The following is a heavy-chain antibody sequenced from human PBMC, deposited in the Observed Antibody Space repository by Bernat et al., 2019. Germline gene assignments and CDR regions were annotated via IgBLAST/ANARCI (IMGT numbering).Heavy chain of an antibody. J-gene: IGHJ5*02. D-gene: IGHD2-15*01. CDR1: GGSFSGYY. Sequence: QVQLQQWGAGLLKPSETLSLTCAVYGGSFSGYYWSWIRQPPEKGLEWIGEINHSGSTNYNPSLKSRVTISVDTSKNQFSLKLSSVTAADTAVYYCASTGGGYCSGGSCYGWDWFGPWGQGTLVTVSS. V-gene: IGHV4-34*01. CDR3: ASTGGGYCSGGSCYGWDWFGP. CDR2: INHSGST.